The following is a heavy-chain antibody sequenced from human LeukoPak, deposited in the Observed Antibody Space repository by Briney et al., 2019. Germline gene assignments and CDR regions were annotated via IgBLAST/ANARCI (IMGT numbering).Heavy chain of an antibody. Sequence: GGSLRLSCAASGFTFSSYWMSRVRQAPGKGLEWVANINQDGSEKYYVDSVKGRFTISRDNAKNSVYLQMNSLRVEDTAVYYCAKEYQLRGMDVWGQGTTVTVSS. J-gene: IGHJ6*02. V-gene: IGHV3-7*03. D-gene: IGHD2-2*01. CDR2: INQDGSEK. CDR1: GFTFSSYW. CDR3: AKEYQLRGMDV.